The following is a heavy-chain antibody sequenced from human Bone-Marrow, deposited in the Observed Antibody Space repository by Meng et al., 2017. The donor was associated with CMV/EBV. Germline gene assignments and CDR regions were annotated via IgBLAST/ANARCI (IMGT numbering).Heavy chain of an antibody. CDR3: ARDDGFSSSWSDTPHYYYYYGMDV. CDR1: GFTFSTYV. Sequence: GESLKISWAASGFTFSTYVMHWVRQAPGKGLEWVAVISNDGSNKYSDDSVKGRLTISRDTSKNTLYLQMNSLRTEDTAIYYCARDDGFSSSWSDTPHYYYYYGMDVWGQGTTVTVSS. V-gene: IGHV3-30-3*01. D-gene: IGHD6-13*01. CDR2: ISNDGSNK. J-gene: IGHJ6*02.